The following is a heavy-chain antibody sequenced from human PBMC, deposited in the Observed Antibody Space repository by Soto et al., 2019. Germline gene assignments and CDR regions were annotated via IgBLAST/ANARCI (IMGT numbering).Heavy chain of an antibody. Sequence: PSETLSLTCAVYGGSFSGYYWSWIRQPPGKGLEWIGEINHSGSTNCNPSLKSRVTISVDTSKNQFSLKLSSVTAADTAVYYCARAADYGSGSYSAKIYYFDYWGQGTLVTVSS. J-gene: IGHJ4*02. V-gene: IGHV4-34*01. CDR1: GGSFSGYY. CDR2: INHSGST. D-gene: IGHD3-10*01. CDR3: ARAADYGSGSYSAKIYYFDY.